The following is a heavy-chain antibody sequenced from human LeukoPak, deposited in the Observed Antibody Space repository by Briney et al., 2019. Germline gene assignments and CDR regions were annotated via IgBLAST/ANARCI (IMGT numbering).Heavy chain of an antibody. J-gene: IGHJ4*02. CDR2: ISYRGST. CDR3: ARGSVIVDY. D-gene: IGHD2-21*02. CDR1: GGSISSYY. V-gene: IGHV4-59*01. Sequence: PSETLSLTCTVCGGSISSYYGSWIRQPPGKGLEWSGYISYRGSTHYNPSLKSRVTISVDTSKIQFSLKLSSVTAADTAVYYCARGSVIVDYWGQGTLVTVSS.